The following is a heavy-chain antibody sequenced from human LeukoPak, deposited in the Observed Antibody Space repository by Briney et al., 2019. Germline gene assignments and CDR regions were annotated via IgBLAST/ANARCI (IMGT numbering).Heavy chain of an antibody. CDR1: GFTVSSNY. D-gene: IGHD3-22*01. J-gene: IGHJ1*01. CDR2: IYSGGDT. CDR3: AKGFDSSGSEYFQH. Sequence: PGGSLRLSCAASGFTVSSNYMSWVRQAPGKGLEWVSVIYSGGDTYYADSVRGRFTISRDNSKNTLYLQMNSLRAEDTAVYYCAKGFDSSGSEYFQHWGQGTLVTVSS. V-gene: IGHV3-66*01.